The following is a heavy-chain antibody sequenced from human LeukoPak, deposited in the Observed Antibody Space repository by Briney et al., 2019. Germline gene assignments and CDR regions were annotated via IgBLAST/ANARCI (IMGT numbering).Heavy chain of an antibody. Sequence: PGGSLRLSCAASGFTFSSYGMHWVRQAPGKGLEWVAFIQSDGSNKYYADSVKGRFAISRDNAKNSLYLQMNSLRAEDTAVYYCAGEMFWSGYFSNLHFDYWGQGALVTVSS. CDR3: AGEMFWSGYFSNLHFDY. CDR1: GFTFSSYG. CDR2: IQSDGSNK. D-gene: IGHD3-3*01. V-gene: IGHV3-30*02. J-gene: IGHJ4*02.